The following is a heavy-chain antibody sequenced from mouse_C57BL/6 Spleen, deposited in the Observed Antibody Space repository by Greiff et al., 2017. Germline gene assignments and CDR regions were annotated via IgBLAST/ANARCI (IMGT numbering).Heavy chain of an antibody. V-gene: IGHV1-18*01. Sequence: VHVKQSGPELVKPGASVKIPCKASGYTFTDYNMDWVKQSHGKSLEWIGDINPNNGGTIYNQKFKGKATLTVDKSSSTAYMELRSLTSEDTAVYYCARGGAYYSNYGAMDYWGQGTSVTVSS. CDR2: INPNNGGT. J-gene: IGHJ4*01. CDR3: ARGGAYYSNYGAMDY. D-gene: IGHD2-5*01. CDR1: GYTFTDYN.